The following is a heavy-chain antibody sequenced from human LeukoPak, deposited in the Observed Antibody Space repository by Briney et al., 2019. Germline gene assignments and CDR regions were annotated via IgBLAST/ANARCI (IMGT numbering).Heavy chain of an antibody. CDR3: AKDPARYSYGPYFDY. CDR2: IRYDGSNK. CDR1: GFTFDDYA. D-gene: IGHD5-18*01. V-gene: IGHV3-30*02. J-gene: IGHJ4*02. Sequence: PGGSLRLSCAASGFTFDDYAMHWVRQAPGKGLEWVAFIRYDGSNKYYADSVKGRFTISRDNSKNTLYLQMNSLRAEDTAVYYCAKDPARYSYGPYFDYWGQGTLVTVSS.